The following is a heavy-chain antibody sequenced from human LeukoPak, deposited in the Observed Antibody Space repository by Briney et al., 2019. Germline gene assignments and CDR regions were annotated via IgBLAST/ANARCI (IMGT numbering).Heavy chain of an antibody. CDR2: INPTNGGT. Sequence: GASVKVSCKASGYTFTAYFIHWVRQAPGHGLEYMGWINPTNGGTNFAHKFLGRVAMTRDTSISTAYMDVSRLRADDSAVYYCARGGKPGSSGYDWRNDQYYYSMDVWGKGTTVAISS. CDR1: GYTFTAYF. J-gene: IGHJ6*03. CDR3: ARGGKPGSSGYDWRNDQYYYSMDV. D-gene: IGHD5-12*01. V-gene: IGHV1-2*02.